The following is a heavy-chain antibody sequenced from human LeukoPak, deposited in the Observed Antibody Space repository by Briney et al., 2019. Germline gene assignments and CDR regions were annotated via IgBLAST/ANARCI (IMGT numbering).Heavy chain of an antibody. D-gene: IGHD3-16*01. Sequence: SETLSLTCTVSGVSIATYYWSWIRQPPGKGLEWIGYIYYNGHTNYNPSPKSRVTISVHTSKNQFPLKLSSVTAADTAVYYCARDRHWTNDWVFDYWGQGTLVTVSS. J-gene: IGHJ4*02. V-gene: IGHV4-59*01. CDR1: GVSIATYY. CDR2: IYYNGHT. CDR3: ARDRHWTNDWVFDY.